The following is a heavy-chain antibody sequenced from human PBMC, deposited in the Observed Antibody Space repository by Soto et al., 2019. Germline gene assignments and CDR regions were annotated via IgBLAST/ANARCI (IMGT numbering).Heavy chain of an antibody. CDR2: ISGSGGST. CDR1: GFTFSSYA. Sequence: GGSLRLSCAASGFTFSSYAMSWVRQAPGKGLEWVSAISGSGGSTYYADSVKGRFTISRDNSKNTLYLQMNSLRAEDTAVYYCAKDVEWSGGGSYYYYYGMDVWGQGTTVTVSS. J-gene: IGHJ6*02. CDR3: AKDVEWSGGGSYYYYYGMDV. D-gene: IGHD3-3*01. V-gene: IGHV3-23*01.